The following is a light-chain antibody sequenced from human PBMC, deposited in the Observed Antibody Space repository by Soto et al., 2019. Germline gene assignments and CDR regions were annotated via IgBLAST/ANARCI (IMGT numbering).Light chain of an antibody. CDR2: SHN. J-gene: IGLJ1*01. Sequence: QSVLTQPPSASGTPGQRVTISCSGISSNIGSNPVNWFQQLPGSAPKLLIYSHNQRPSGVPDRFSGSKSGTSASLAISGLQSEDEAAYYCGAWDDRLNGYVLGTGTKLTVL. CDR3: GAWDDRLNGYV. V-gene: IGLV1-44*01. CDR1: SSNIGSNP.